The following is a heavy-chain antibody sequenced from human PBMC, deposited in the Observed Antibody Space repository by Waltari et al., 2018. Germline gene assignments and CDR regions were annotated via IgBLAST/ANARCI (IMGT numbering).Heavy chain of an antibody. D-gene: IGHD3-16*01. Sequence: QVQLVQSGAEVKKPVSSVKVPCKASGGTFRSYAISWVRQAPGQGLEWMGGIIPIFGTANYAQKFQGRVTITADESTSTAYMELSSLRSEDTAVYYCARSRGGLQVMTDYWGQGTLVTVSS. CDR3: ARSRGGLQVMTDY. CDR1: GGTFRSYA. J-gene: IGHJ4*02. CDR2: IIPIFGTA. V-gene: IGHV1-69*01.